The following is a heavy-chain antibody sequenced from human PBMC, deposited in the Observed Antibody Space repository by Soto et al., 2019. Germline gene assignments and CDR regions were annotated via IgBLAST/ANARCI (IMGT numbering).Heavy chain of an antibody. CDR2: IIPIFGTA. Sequence: QVQLVQSGAEVKKPGSSVKVSCKASGGTFNSYAISWVRQAPGQGLEWMGGIIPIFGTANYAQKFQGRVTISADKSTSTVYMELSSLRSEDTAVYYCARALYSNYNYYYYGMDVWGQGTMVTVSS. CDR3: ARALYSNYNYYYYGMDV. D-gene: IGHD4-4*01. J-gene: IGHJ6*02. CDR1: GGTFNSYA. V-gene: IGHV1-69*06.